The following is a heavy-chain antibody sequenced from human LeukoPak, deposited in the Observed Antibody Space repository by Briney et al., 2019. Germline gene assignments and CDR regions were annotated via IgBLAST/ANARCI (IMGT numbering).Heavy chain of an antibody. J-gene: IGHJ5*02. CDR3: AMGHDQLLLHNWFDP. CDR1: GGSLGVHY. D-gene: IGHD2-2*01. CDR2: VYHTGRT. Sequence: SETLSLTCTLSGGSLGVHYWSWIRQPPGKQLEWIGYVYHTGRTNYNPSLRSRVTMSVDAPKHRISLDLTSVTAADTALYYCAMGHDQLLLHNWFDPWGQGIPVIVSS. V-gene: IGHV4-59*11.